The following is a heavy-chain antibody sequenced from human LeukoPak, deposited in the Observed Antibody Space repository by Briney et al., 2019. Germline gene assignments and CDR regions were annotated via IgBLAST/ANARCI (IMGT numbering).Heavy chain of an antibody. V-gene: IGHV3-9*01. CDR2: ISWNSGSI. CDR3: ATGSTLDY. D-gene: IGHD2-2*01. CDR1: GFTFDDYA. Sequence: GGSLRLSCAASGFTFDDYAMHWVRHAPAKGLEWVSGISWNSGSIGYADSVKGRVTISRDNVKNSLYLQMNSLRAEDTALYYCATGSTLDYWGQGTLVTVSS. J-gene: IGHJ4*02.